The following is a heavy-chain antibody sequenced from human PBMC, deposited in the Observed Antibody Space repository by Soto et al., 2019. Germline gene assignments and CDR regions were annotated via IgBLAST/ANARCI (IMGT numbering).Heavy chain of an antibody. J-gene: IGHJ4*02. CDR1: GGSISSYY. CDR3: ARGSRGTLDY. CDR2: IYYSGST. D-gene: IGHD3-10*01. V-gene: IGHV4-59*01. Sequence: PSETLSLTCTVSGGSISSYYWSWIRQPPGKGLEWIGYIYYSGSTNYNPSLMSRVTISLDTSKNQFSLKLSSVTAADTAVYYCARGSRGTLDYWGQGTLVTVSS.